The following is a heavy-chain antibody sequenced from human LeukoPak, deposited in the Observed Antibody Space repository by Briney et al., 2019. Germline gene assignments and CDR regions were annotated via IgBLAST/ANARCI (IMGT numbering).Heavy chain of an antibody. CDR1: GFTFDDYG. V-gene: IGHV3-20*04. CDR3: ARGYYYDSSGYYYGHAY. Sequence: GGSLRLSCAASGFTFDDYGMSWVRQAPGKGLEWVSGINWNGGNTGYADSVKGRFTISRDNAKNSLYLQMNSLRAEDTALYYCARGYYYDSSGYYYGHAYWGQGTLVTVSS. D-gene: IGHD3-22*01. CDR2: INWNGGNT. J-gene: IGHJ4*02.